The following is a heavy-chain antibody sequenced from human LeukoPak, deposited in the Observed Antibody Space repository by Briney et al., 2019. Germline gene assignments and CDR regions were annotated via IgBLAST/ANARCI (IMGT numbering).Heavy chain of an antibody. CDR2: IYYSGST. D-gene: IGHD2-2*01. V-gene: IGHV4-30-4*08. CDR3: ARLEISSTSFFDY. Sequence: SQTLSLTCTVSGGSISSGDYYWSWIRQLPGKGLEWIGYIYYSGSTYYNPSLKSRVTISVDTSKNQFSLKLSSVTAADTAVYYCARLEISSTSFFDYWGQGTLVTVSS. CDR1: GGSISSGDYY. J-gene: IGHJ4*02.